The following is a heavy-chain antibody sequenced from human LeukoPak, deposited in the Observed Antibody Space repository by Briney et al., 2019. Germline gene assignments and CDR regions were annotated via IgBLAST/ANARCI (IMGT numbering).Heavy chain of an antibody. CDR3: ARDQWRLFDY. Sequence: GGSLRLSCAASGFTFHDYDMSWVRQSPGKGLEWVSGINWNGDRTGYADSVKGRFTISRDNAKKSLYLQMNSLRADDTAVYYCARDQWRLFDYWGQGTLVTVSS. V-gene: IGHV3-20*04. D-gene: IGHD2-21*02. CDR2: INWNGDRT. J-gene: IGHJ4*02. CDR1: GFTFHDYD.